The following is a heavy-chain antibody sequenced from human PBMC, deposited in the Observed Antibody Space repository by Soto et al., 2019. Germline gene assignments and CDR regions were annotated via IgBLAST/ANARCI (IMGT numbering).Heavy chain of an antibody. V-gene: IGHV4-30-4*01. CDR2: IYYSGSA. J-gene: IGHJ5*02. Sequence: SETLSLTCTVSGGSMRSDNYFWSWIRQPPGKGLEWIGYIYYSGSAYYNPSLERRIAMSVDTSKKKFSLRLTSVTAADTGVYYCVRDGSKTLRDCFDPWGQGILVTVSS. D-gene: IGHD4-17*01. CDR1: GGSMRSDNYF. CDR3: VRDGSKTLRDCFDP.